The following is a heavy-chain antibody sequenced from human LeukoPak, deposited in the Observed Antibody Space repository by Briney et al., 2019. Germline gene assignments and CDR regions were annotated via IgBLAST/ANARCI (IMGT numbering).Heavy chain of an antibody. J-gene: IGHJ4*02. CDR3: ARAPPRGSNWYFDY. CDR2: IYYSGST. CDR1: GVSISTGGYY. D-gene: IGHD6-13*01. V-gene: IGHV4-31*03. Sequence: TLSLTCTVSGVSISTGGYYYTWIRQLPGKGLEWIGYIYYSGSTAYSPSLRSRVTLSVDTSKNQFSLKLNSVTAADTAVYYCARAPPRGSNWYFDYWGQGTLVTVSS.